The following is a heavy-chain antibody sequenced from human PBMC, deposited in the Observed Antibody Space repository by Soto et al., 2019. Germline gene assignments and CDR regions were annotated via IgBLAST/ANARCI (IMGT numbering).Heavy chain of an antibody. CDR3: ALLGGYYADYYYYGMDV. J-gene: IGHJ6*02. V-gene: IGHV3-23*01. CDR2: ISGSGGST. D-gene: IGHD3-3*01. Sequence: PGGSLRLSCAASGFTFSSYAMSWVRQAPGKGLEWVSAISGSGGSTYYADSVKGRFTISRDNSKNTLYLQMNSLRAEDTAVYYCALLGGYYADYYYYGMDVWGQGTTVTVSS. CDR1: GFTFSSYA.